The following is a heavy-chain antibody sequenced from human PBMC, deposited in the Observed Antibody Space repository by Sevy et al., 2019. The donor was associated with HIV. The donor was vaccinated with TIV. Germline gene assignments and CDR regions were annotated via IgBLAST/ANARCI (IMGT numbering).Heavy chain of an antibody. Sequence: SETLSLTCTVSGGSISSSSYYWGWIRQPPGKGLEWIGSIYYSGSTYYNPSLKLRVTISVDTSKNQFSLKLSSVTAADTAVYYCAGEGYSYGYPYCYWGQGTLVTGSS. CDR1: GGSISSSSYY. D-gene: IGHD5-18*01. J-gene: IGHJ4*02. CDR3: AGEGYSYGYPYCY. V-gene: IGHV4-39*01. CDR2: IYYSGST.